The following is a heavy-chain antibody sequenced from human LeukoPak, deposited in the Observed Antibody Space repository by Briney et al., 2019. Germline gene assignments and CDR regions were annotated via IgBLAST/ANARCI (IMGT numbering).Heavy chain of an antibody. CDR3: ARPGFGGAFDI. D-gene: IGHD3-16*01. V-gene: IGHV4-4*02. CDR1: GGSISSGNW. Sequence: SSETLSLTCAVSGGSISSGNWWSWVRQPPGKGLEWIGEIYHSGSTNYNPSLMSRVTISVDRSKNHFSLKLSSVTAADTAVYYCARPGFGGAFDIWGQGTMVTVYS. CDR2: IYHSGST. J-gene: IGHJ3*02.